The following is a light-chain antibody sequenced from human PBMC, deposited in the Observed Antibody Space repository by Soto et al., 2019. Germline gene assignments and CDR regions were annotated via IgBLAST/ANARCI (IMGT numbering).Light chain of an antibody. Sequence: DIQMTQSPSTLSASVGDRVTITCRASQTINTWLAWYQQKPGKAPKLLIYRASNLVSGVPSRFSGSGSGTDFTLTISSLQPDDFSIYYCQQYETYSGTFGPGTNVDI. CDR1: QTINTW. CDR3: QQYETYSGT. CDR2: RAS. J-gene: IGKJ3*01. V-gene: IGKV1-5*03.